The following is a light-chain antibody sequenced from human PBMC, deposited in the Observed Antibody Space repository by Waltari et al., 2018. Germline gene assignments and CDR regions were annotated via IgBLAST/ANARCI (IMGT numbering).Light chain of an antibody. Sequence: QSVLTQPPSVSGAPGQSVTISCTGNSSNIGAGYDVHWYQQIPGSAPKVLIYRDDNRPSGVPGRFSGSKSGTSASLSVTGLHVEDEADYFCQSFDRDLNAVLFGGGTKLTVL. V-gene: IGLV1-40*01. CDR2: RDD. J-gene: IGLJ2*01. CDR1: SSNIGAGYD. CDR3: QSFDRDLNAVL.